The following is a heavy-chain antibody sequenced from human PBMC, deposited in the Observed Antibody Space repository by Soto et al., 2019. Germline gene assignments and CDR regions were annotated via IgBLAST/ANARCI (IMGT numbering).Heavy chain of an antibody. CDR2: ISHKGGT. CDR1: GDSISSSY. D-gene: IGHD2-15*01. J-gene: IGHJ4*02. V-gene: IGHV4-59*01. Sequence: QVQLQESGPGLVKPSETLSLTCTVSGDSISSSYWGWIRQPPGKGLEWIGYISHKGGTNYNPSLKSRVSISGDASKSQFSLKVTSVTAADTAVYYCARLYHLGLEHSGGLDHWGQGTLVTVSS. CDR3: ARLYHLGLEHSGGLDH.